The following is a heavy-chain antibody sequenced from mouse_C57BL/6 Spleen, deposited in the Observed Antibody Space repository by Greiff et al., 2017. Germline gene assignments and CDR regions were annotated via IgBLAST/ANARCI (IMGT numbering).Heavy chain of an antibody. CDR2: ILPGRGRT. D-gene: IGHD2-1*01. CDR1: GYTFTGYW. V-gene: IGHV1-9*01. J-gene: IGHJ2*01. CDR3: ARGYYGNLGDY. Sequence: VKLMESGAELMKLGASVKLSCKATGYTFTGYWIEWVKQRPGHGLEWIGEILPGRGRTNYNEKFKGKATFTADTSSNTAYMQLSSLTTEDSAIYYCARGYYGNLGDYWGQGTTLTVSS.